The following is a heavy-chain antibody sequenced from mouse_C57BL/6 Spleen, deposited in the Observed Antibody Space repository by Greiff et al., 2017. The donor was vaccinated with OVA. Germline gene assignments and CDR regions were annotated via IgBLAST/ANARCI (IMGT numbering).Heavy chain of an antibody. CDR1: GYAFSSYW. CDR2: IYPGDGDT. J-gene: IGHJ3*01. Sequence: VQLQQSGAELVKPGASVKISCKASGYAFSSYWMNWVKQRPGKGLEWIGQIYPGDGDTNYNGKFKGKATLTADKSSSTAYMQLSSLTSEDSAVYFCARSDYYGSSHQAWFAYWGQGTLVTVSA. D-gene: IGHD1-1*01. V-gene: IGHV1-80*01. CDR3: ARSDYYGSSHQAWFAY.